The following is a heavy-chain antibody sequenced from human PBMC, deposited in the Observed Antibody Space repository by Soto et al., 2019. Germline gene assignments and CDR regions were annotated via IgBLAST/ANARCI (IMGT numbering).Heavy chain of an antibody. D-gene: IGHD3-10*01. Sequence: PSETLSLTCTVSGGSISSYYWSWIRQPAGKGLEWIGRIYTSGSTNYNPSLNSRVTMSVDTSKNQFSLKLSSVTAADTAVYYCAREGLLWFGDTSGVGWFDPWGQGTLVTAPQ. V-gene: IGHV4-4*07. CDR3: AREGLLWFGDTSGVGWFDP. CDR2: IYTSGST. J-gene: IGHJ5*02. CDR1: GGSISSYY.